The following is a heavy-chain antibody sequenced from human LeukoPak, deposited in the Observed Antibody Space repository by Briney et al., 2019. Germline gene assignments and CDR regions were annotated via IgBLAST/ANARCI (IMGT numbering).Heavy chain of an antibody. D-gene: IGHD2-2*01. J-gene: IGHJ3*02. CDR3: ARGLRYCSSTSCYLNI. V-gene: IGHV1-69*13. Sequence: GASESVFCKASGRTFSSYAISWVPQAPGQGREEMGGIIPIFDTANYAQKFQGRVTITADESTSTAYMELSSLRSEDTAVYYCARGLRYCSSTSCYLNIWGQGTMVTVSS. CDR1: GRTFSSYA. CDR2: IIPIFDTA.